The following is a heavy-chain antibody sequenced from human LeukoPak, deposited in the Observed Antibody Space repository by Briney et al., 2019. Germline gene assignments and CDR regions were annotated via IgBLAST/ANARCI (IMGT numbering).Heavy chain of an antibody. J-gene: IGHJ4*02. CDR3: ARLTHEPTYYDFWSGYPKHYYFDY. CDR1: GYSFTSYW. CDR2: IYPGDSDT. V-gene: IGHV5-51*01. Sequence: GESLKISCKGSGYSFTSYWIGWVRQMPGKGLEWMGIIYPGDSDTRYSPSFQGQVTISADKSISTAYLQWSSLKASDTAMYYCARLTHEPTYYDFWSGYPKHYYFDYWGQGTLVTVSS. D-gene: IGHD3-3*01.